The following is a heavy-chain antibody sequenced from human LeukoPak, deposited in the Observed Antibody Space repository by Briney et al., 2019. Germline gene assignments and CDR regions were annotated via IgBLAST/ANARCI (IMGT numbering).Heavy chain of an antibody. D-gene: IGHD3-10*01. V-gene: IGHV4-4*08. CDR2: ISSSGST. CDR1: GGSISSYY. CDR3: AREMRGVMSVGLDY. Sequence: SETLSLTCTVSGGSISSYYWNWIRQPPGKGLEWIGYISSSGSTNYNPSLKSRVTISVDTSKNQFSLELNSVTAADTAVYYCAREMRGVMSVGLDYLGQGTLDTVSS. J-gene: IGHJ4*02.